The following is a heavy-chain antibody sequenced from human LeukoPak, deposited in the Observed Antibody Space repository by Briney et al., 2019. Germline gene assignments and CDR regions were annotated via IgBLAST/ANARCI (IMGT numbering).Heavy chain of an antibody. Sequence: GASVKVSCKASGGTFSSYAISWVRQAPGQGLEWMGGIIPIFGTANYAQKFQGRVTITADESTSTAYMELSSLRSEDTAVYYCASGVYYDSSGYWYYWGQGTLVTVSS. CDR2: IIPIFGTA. D-gene: IGHD3-22*01. CDR1: GGTFSSYA. J-gene: IGHJ4*02. CDR3: ASGVYYDSSGYWYY. V-gene: IGHV1-69*13.